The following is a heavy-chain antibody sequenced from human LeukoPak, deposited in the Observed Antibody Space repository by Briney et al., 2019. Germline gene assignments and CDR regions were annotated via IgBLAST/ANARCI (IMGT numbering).Heavy chain of an antibody. CDR3: ARDNGDYGVRSWFDP. CDR2: IIPIFGTA. D-gene: IGHD4-17*01. CDR1: GGTFSSYA. J-gene: IGHJ5*02. V-gene: IGHV1-69*05. Sequence: GSSVKVSCKASGGTFSSYATSWVRQAPGQGLEWMGGIIPIFGTANYAQKFQGRVTITTDESTSTAYMELSSLRSEDTAVYYCARDNGDYGVRSWFDPWGQGTLVTVSS.